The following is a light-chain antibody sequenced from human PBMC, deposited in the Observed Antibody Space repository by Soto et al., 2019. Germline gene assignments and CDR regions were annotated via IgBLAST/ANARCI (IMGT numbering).Light chain of an antibody. V-gene: IGKV1-6*01. CDR3: LQDYHIPRT. CDR1: HDIGHE. J-gene: IGKJ1*01. CDR2: EAS. Sequence: ARQITQYLSSLSASVGDRVIITSRARHDIGHELVWYEQKRGHAPKLPIWEASTLSSGVPPRFSGSRSGTFFTLTISRLYHEHCATYFCLQDYHIPRTFGQGTTVEI.